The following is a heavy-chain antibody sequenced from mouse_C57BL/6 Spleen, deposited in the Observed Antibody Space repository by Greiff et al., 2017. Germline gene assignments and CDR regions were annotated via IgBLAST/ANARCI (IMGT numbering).Heavy chain of an antibody. V-gene: IGHV1-20*01. CDR3: ARGDYYGSNYYFDY. D-gene: IGHD1-1*01. CDR2: INPYNGDT. J-gene: IGHJ2*01. CDR1: GYSFTGYF. Sequence: DVQLQESGPELVKPGDSVKISCKASGYSFTGYFMNWVMQSHGKSLEWIGRINPYNGDTFYNQKFKGKATLTVDKSSSTAHMELRSLTSEDSAVYYCARGDYYGSNYYFDYWGQGTTLTVSS.